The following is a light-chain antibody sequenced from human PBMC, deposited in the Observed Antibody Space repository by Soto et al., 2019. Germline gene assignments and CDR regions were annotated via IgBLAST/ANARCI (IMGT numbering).Light chain of an antibody. CDR2: GAF. CDR1: PGISSF. V-gene: IGKV1-9*01. Sequence: DIQLTQSPSFLSASVGDRVTITCRASPGISSFLAWYQQRPGKAPELLIYGAFTLQSGVPSRFSGSGSGTEFTLTISSLQPEDFATYYCQQYDNLPLTFGGGTKVEIK. J-gene: IGKJ4*01. CDR3: QQYDNLPLT.